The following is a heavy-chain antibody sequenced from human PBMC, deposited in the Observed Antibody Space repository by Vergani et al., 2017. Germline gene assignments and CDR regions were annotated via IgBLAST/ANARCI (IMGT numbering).Heavy chain of an antibody. CDR2: IYYSGST. J-gene: IGHJ6*03. V-gene: IGHV4-59*08. CDR3: ARCIAARPLPYYCYYMDV. D-gene: IGHD6-6*01. Sequence: QVQLQESGPGLVKPSETLSLTCTVSGGSISSYYWSWIRQPPGKGLEWIGYIYYSGSTNYNPSLKSRVTISVDTSKNQFSLKLSSVTAADTAVYYCARCIAARPLPYYCYYMDVWGKGTTVTVSS. CDR1: GGSISSYY.